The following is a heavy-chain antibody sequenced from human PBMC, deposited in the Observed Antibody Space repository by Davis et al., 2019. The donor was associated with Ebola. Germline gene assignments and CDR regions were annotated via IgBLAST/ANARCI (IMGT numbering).Heavy chain of an antibody. Sequence: PGGSLRLSCAASGFKFGDYYMSWIRQAPGKGLEWVSYISSSGSTIYYADSVKGRFTISRDNAKNSLDLQMNSLRAEDTAVYYCARDRSGFYGMDVWGKGTTVTVSS. CDR2: ISSSGSTI. V-gene: IGHV3-11*01. J-gene: IGHJ6*04. CDR3: ARDRSGFYGMDV. CDR1: GFKFGDYY.